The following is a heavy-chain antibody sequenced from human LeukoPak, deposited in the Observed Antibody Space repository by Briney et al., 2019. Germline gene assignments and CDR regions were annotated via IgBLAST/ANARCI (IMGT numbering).Heavy chain of an antibody. CDR3: ARADIVVVPAATLPFDY. CDR1: GFTFSSYW. V-gene: IGHV3-74*01. J-gene: IGHJ4*02. D-gene: IGHD2-2*01. CDR2: INTDGSST. Sequence: GGSLRLSCAASGFTFSSYWMHWVRQAPGKGLVWVSRINTDGSSTSYADSVKGRFTISRDNAKNTLYLQMNSLRAEGTAVYYCARADIVVVPAATLPFDYWGQGTLVTVSS.